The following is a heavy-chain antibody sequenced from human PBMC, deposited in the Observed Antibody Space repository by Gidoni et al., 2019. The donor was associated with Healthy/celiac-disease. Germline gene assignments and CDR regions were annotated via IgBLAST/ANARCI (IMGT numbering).Heavy chain of an antibody. CDR2: ISYDGSNK. CDR1: GFTFISYA. CDR3: ARDGGPYYDFWSGYSNWFDP. D-gene: IGHD3-3*01. J-gene: IGHJ5*02. V-gene: IGHV3-30-3*01. Sequence: QVQLVESGGGVVQPGRSLRLSCAASGFTFISYAMHWVRQAPGKGLEWVAVISYDGSNKYYADSVKGRFTTSRDNSKNTLYLQMNSLRAEDTAVYYCARDGGPYYDFWSGYSNWFDPWGQGTLVTVSS.